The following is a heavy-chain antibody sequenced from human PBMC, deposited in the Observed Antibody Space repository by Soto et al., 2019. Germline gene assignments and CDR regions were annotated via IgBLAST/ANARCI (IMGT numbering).Heavy chain of an antibody. D-gene: IGHD3-22*01. CDR1: GYTFTSYY. CDR2: INPSGGST. J-gene: IGHJ4*02. Sequence: ASVKVSCKASGYTFTSYYMHWVRQAPGQGLEWMGIINPSGGSTSYAQKFQGRVTMTRDTSTSTVYMELSSLRSEDTAVYYCARVYYYDSSGYYGPNGFDYWGQGTLVTVSS. CDR3: ARVYYYDSSGYYGPNGFDY. V-gene: IGHV1-46*01.